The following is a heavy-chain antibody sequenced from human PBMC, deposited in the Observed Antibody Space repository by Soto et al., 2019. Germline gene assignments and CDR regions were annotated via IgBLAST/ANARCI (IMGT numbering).Heavy chain of an antibody. CDR2: IYYSGST. D-gene: IGHD3-10*01. V-gene: IGHV4-59*08. Sequence: SETLSLTCTVSGGSISSYYWSWIRQPPGKGLDWIGYIYYSGSTNYNPSLKSRVTISVDTSKNQFSLKLSSVTAADTAVYYCARLYYYGSESYYPTARWFDPWGQGTLVTVSS. CDR1: GGSISSYY. CDR3: ARLYYYGSESYYPTARWFDP. J-gene: IGHJ5*02.